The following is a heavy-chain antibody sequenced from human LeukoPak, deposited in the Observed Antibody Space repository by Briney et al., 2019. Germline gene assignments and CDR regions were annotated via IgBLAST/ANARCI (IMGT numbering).Heavy chain of an antibody. V-gene: IGHV3-15*01. CDR1: AFTVSNAW. CDR3: TTPTI. D-gene: IGHD5-12*01. J-gene: IGHJ4*02. Sequence: PGGSLRLACAPSAFTVSNAWMGSVSPPPGNWLEWVVRIKIKTAARTTDSAAPVKGRFTISRNDSHNTLYLQLHNLQTCITTLYYCTTPTIWGQGTLVTVSS. CDR2: IKIKTAARTT.